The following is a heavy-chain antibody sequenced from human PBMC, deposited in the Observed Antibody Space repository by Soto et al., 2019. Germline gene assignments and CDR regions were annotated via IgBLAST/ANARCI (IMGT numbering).Heavy chain of an antibody. CDR3: AREGYSNYQVGFDSNYYYYGMDV. D-gene: IGHD4-4*01. V-gene: IGHV3-21*01. Sequence: EVQLVESGGGLVKPGGSLRLSCAASGFTFSSYSMNWVRQAPGKGLEWVSSISSSSSYIYYADSVKGRFTISRDNAKNSLYLQMNSRRAEDTAVYYCAREGYSNYQVGFDSNYYYYGMDVWGQGTTVTVSS. CDR1: GFTFSSYS. CDR2: ISSSSSYI. J-gene: IGHJ6*02.